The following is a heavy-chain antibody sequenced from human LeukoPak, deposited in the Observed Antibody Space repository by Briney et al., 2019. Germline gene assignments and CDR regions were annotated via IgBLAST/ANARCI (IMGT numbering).Heavy chain of an antibody. Sequence: PGGSLRLSCAASGFTFSDYYMSWIRQAPGKGLEWVSYISSSGSTIYYADSVKGRFTISRDNSKNTLYLQMNSLRAEDTAVYYCAKVRGKPGDKYYFDYWGQGTLVTVSS. V-gene: IGHV3-11*01. D-gene: IGHD3-10*01. CDR3: AKVRGKPGDKYYFDY. J-gene: IGHJ4*02. CDR2: ISSSGSTI. CDR1: GFTFSDYY.